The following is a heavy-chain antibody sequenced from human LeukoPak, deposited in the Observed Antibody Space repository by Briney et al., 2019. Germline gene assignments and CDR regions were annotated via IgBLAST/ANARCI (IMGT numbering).Heavy chain of an antibody. J-gene: IGHJ6*02. CDR3: ARALDPVITMMGVYYYYGMDV. CDR2: IYHSGST. V-gene: IGHV4-59*04. D-gene: IGHD3-22*01. Sequence: SETLSLTCTVSGGSISSYYWSWIRQPPGKGLEWIGYIYHSGSTYYNPSLKSRVTISVDTSKNQFSLKLSSVTAADTAVYYCARALDPVITMMGVYYYYGMDVWGQGTTVTVSS. CDR1: GGSISSYY.